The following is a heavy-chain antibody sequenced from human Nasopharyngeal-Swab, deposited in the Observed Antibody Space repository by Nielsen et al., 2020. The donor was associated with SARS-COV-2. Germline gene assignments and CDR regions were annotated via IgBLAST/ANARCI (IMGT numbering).Heavy chain of an antibody. D-gene: IGHD1-26*01. V-gene: IGHV3-74*01. Sequence: GGSLRLSCAASGFTFSSYWMHWVRQAPGKGLVWVSRINSDGSSTSYADSVKGRFTISRDNAKNSLYLQMNSLRAEDTALYYCATHDSGSYWDYWGQGTLVTVSS. CDR3: ATHDSGSYWDY. CDR2: INSDGSST. J-gene: IGHJ4*02. CDR1: GFTFSSYW.